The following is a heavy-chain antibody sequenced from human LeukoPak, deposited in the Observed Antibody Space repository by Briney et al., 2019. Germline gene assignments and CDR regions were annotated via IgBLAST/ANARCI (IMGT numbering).Heavy chain of an antibody. J-gene: IGHJ3*02. CDR3: ARPRGGAFDI. CDR1: GDSVTSSY. Sequence: SETLSLTCTVSGDSVTSSYWSWIRQSPGKGLEWIGYIYAIESTNYSPSLKSPVRISMDTSKNQFSLMLGSVTAADTAVYYCARPRGGAFDIWGQGTMVTVSS. V-gene: IGHV4-59*02. CDR2: IYAIEST. D-gene: IGHD3-16*01.